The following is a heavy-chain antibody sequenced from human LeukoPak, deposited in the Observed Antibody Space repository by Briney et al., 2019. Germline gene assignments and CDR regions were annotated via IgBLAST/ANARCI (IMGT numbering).Heavy chain of an antibody. J-gene: IGHJ4*02. CDR2: IYHSGST. Sequence: PSETLSLTCAVSGGSISSGGYSWSWIRQPPGKGLEWIGYIYHSGSTYYNPSLKSRVTISVDTSKNQFSLKLNSVTAADTAVYYCARENNYFDYWGQGTLVTVSS. CDR1: GGSISSGGYS. CDR3: ARENNYFDY. V-gene: IGHV4-30-2*01.